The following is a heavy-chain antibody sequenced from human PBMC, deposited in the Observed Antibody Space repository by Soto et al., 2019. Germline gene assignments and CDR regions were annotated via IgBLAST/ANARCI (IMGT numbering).Heavy chain of an antibody. CDR2: IYYSGST. V-gene: IGHV4-31*03. D-gene: IGHD4-17*01. J-gene: IGHJ6*02. Sequence: PSETLSLTGTVSGGSISSGGYYWSWIRQHPGKGLEWIGYIYYSGSTYYNPSLKSRVTISVDTSKNQFSLKLSSVTAADTAAYYCARGRGEDYYYYGMDVWGQGTTVTVSS. CDR3: ARGRGEDYYYYGMDV. CDR1: GGSISSGGYY.